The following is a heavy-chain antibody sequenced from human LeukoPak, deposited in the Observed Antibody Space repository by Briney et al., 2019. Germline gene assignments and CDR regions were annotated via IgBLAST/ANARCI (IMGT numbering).Heavy chain of an antibody. J-gene: IGHJ6*02. CDR3: AKGGLYHVRGMDV. V-gene: IGHV3-23*01. Sequence: GGSLRLSCAASGFTFSSYAMSWVRQAPGKGLERVSGISERGGSTYYADSVKGRFTISRDNFKNTVYLQMNSLRAEDTAVYYCAKGGLYHVRGMDVWGQGTTVTVSS. CDR2: ISERGGST. D-gene: IGHD3/OR15-3a*01. CDR1: GFTFSSYA.